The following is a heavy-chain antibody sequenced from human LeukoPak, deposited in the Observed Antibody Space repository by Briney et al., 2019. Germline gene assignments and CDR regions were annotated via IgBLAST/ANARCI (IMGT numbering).Heavy chain of an antibody. D-gene: IGHD3-22*01. Sequence: ASVKVSCKVSGYTLTELSMHWVRQAPGKGLEWMGRIIPNLGTTNRAQNFQDRVTLTADKSTNTAYMELTSLTSDDTAVYYCATTNDGGGYQWGDFFDFWGQGTLVTVSS. CDR1: GYTLTELS. CDR3: ATTNDGGGYQWGDFFDF. CDR2: IIPNLGTT. J-gene: IGHJ4*02. V-gene: IGHV1-24*01.